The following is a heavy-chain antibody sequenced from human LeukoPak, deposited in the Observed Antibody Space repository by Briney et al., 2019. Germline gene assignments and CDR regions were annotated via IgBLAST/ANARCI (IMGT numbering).Heavy chain of an antibody. D-gene: IGHD1-26*01. CDR1: GGSISSSSYY. V-gene: IGHV4-39*01. J-gene: IGHJ5*02. CDR2: IYYSGST. Sequence: PSETLSLTCTVSGGSISSSSYYWGWIRQPPGKGLEWIGSIYYSGSTYYNPSLKSRVTISVDTSKNQFSLKLSSVTAADTAVYYCARWGVGATTANWFDPWGQGTLVTVSS. CDR3: ARWGVGATTANWFDP.